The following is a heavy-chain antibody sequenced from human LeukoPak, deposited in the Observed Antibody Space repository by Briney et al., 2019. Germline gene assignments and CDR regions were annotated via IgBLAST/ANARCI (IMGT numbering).Heavy chain of an antibody. D-gene: IGHD3-3*02. CDR2: INRDGSVK. Sequence: PGGSLRLSCAVSGFTFSDYWVTWVRQTPGKGLEFVANINRDGSVKNYVDSVKGRFTTSRDNAKNSLYLQMTSLRVDDTAIYYCARDPGFSSFDYWGQGTLVTVSS. CDR3: ARDPGFSSFDY. CDR1: GFTFSDYW. V-gene: IGHV3-7*01. J-gene: IGHJ4*02.